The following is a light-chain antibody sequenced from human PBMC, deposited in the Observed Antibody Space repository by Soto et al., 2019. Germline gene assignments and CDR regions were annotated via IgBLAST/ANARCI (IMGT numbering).Light chain of an antibody. J-gene: IGLJ2*01. CDR2: DVS. CDR1: SSDVGGYNY. V-gene: IGLV2-11*01. CDR3: CSYAGSDTLV. Sequence: QAVVTQPRSVSGSPGQSVTISCTGTSSDVGGYNYVSWYQQHPGKAPKLMIYDVSKRPSGVPDRFSGSKSGNTASLTISGLQAEDEADYYCCSYAGSDTLVFGGGTKVTVL.